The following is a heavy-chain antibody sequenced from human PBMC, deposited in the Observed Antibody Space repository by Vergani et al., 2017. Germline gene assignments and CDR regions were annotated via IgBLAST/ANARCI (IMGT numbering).Heavy chain of an antibody. CDR2: TYYRSKWYN. Sequence: QVQLQQSGPGLVKPSQTLSLTCAISGDSVSSNSAAWNWIRQSPSRGLEWLGRTYYRSKWYNDYAVSVNSRITINPDTSKNQFSLQLNSVTPEDTAVYYCARGESIPAAGVMYYGMDVWGQGTTVTVSS. D-gene: IGHD6-13*01. J-gene: IGHJ6*02. V-gene: IGHV6-1*01. CDR3: ARGESIPAAGVMYYGMDV. CDR1: GDSVSSNSAA.